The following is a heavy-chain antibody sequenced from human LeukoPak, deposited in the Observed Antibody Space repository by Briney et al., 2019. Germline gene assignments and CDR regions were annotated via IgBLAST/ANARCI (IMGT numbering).Heavy chain of an antibody. CDR3: ARLIPDFWSGYYTFWFGP. J-gene: IGHJ5*02. D-gene: IGHD3-3*01. CDR2: IYHSGST. V-gene: IGHV4-38-2*01. Sequence: SETLSLTCAVSGYSISSGYYWGWIRQPPGKGLEWIGSIYHSGSTYYNPSLKSRVTISVDTSKNQFSLKLSSVTAADTAVYYCARLIPDFWSGYYTFWFGPWGQGTLVTVSS. CDR1: GYSISSGYY.